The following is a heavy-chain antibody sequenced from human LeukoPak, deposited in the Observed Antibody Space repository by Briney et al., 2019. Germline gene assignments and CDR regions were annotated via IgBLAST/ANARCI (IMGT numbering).Heavy chain of an antibody. CDR1: GFTFSSYG. CDR3: AKSDHGNGDYDY. D-gene: IGHD1-26*01. Sequence: PGGSLRLSCAASGFTFSSYGMHWVRQAPGKGLEWVALISYDGSIKYYADSVKGRFTISRDNSKNTLYLQMNSLKAEDTALYCCAKSDHGNGDYDYWGQGTLVTVSS. V-gene: IGHV3-30*18. J-gene: IGHJ4*02. CDR2: ISYDGSIK.